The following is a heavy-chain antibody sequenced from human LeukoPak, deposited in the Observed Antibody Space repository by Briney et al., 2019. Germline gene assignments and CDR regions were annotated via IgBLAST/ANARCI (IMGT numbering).Heavy chain of an antibody. D-gene: IGHD5-12*01. CDR2: IYPGDSNT. V-gene: IGHV5-51*01. CDR1: GYSFTSYW. J-gene: IGHJ5*02. Sequence: GESLKISCKGSGYSFTSYWIGWVRQMPGKGPEWMGIIYPGDSNTRYSPSFQGQVTISADKSISTAYLQLSSLKASDTAMYYCARRPISGYDYMGAFDPWGQGTLVTVSS. CDR3: ARRPISGYDYMGAFDP.